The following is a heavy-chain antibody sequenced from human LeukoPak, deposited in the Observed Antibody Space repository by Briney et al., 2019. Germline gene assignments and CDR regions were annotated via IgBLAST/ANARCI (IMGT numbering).Heavy chain of an antibody. Sequence: SETLSLTCAVYGGSFSVYYWSWIRQPPGRGLEWIGEINHSGSTNYNPSLKSRVTISVDTSKNQFSLKLSSVTAADTAVYYCARDGGDNWFDPWVQGTLVTVSS. J-gene: IGHJ5*02. CDR2: INHSGST. D-gene: IGHD3-10*01. CDR1: GGSFSVYY. CDR3: ARDGGDNWFDP. V-gene: IGHV4-34*01.